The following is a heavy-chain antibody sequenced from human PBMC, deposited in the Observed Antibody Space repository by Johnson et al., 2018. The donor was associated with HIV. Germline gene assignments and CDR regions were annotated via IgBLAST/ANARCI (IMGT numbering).Heavy chain of an antibody. CDR1: GFKFSDYH. J-gene: IGHJ3*02. CDR2: ISSGGRTI. V-gene: IGHV3-11*04. Sequence: QEQLVESGGGLVKPGGSLRLSCAASGFKFSDYHMSWIRQAPGKGLEWVSYISSGGRTIYYADSVKGRFTISRDNAKNSLYLQMNSLRVEDTAVYYCARVLGDYAYHIWGQGTMVTVSS. CDR3: ARVLGDYAYHI. D-gene: IGHD4-17*01.